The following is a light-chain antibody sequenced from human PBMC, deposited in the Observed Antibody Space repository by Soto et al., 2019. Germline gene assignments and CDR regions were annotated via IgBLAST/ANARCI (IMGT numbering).Light chain of an antibody. V-gene: IGLV2-14*01. J-gene: IGLJ1*01. CDR2: DVS. CDR1: SSDVGGYNY. CDR3: SSYTSSSTLIYV. Sequence: QSALTQPASVSGSPGQSITISCTGTSSDVGGYNYVSWYQQHPGKAPKLMIYDVSNRPSGVSNRFSGSNSGNTASLTISGLHADDEADYYCSSYTSSSTLIYVFGTGTKLTVL.